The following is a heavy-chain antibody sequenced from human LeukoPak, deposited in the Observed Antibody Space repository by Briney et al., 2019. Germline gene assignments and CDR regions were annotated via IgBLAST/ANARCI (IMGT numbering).Heavy chain of an antibody. CDR2: ISYDGSNK. J-gene: IGHJ4*02. CDR1: GFTFSSYA. V-gene: IGHV3-30*04. Sequence: GGSLRLSCAASGFTFSSYAMHWVRQAPGKGLEWVAVISYDGSNKYYADSVKGRFTISRDNSKNTLYLQMNSLRAEDTAVYYCARPLTVVTHTTDYWGQGTLVTVSS. D-gene: IGHD2-21*02. CDR3: ARPLTVVTHTTDY.